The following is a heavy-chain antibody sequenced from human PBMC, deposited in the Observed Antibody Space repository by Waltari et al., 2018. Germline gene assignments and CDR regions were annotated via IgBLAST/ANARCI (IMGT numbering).Heavy chain of an antibody. CDR3: ARAYDIFYYYYYGMDV. CDR1: GGSFSGYY. J-gene: IGHJ6*02. V-gene: IGHV4-34*01. CDR2: IKHSGRT. Sequence: QVQLQQWGAGLLKPSETLSLTCAVYGGSFSGYYWSWIRQPPGQGLEWIGEIKHSGRTNYNPSLKSRVTISVETSKNQFSLKLSSVTAADTAVYYCARAYDIFYYYYYGMDVWGQGTTVTVSS. D-gene: IGHD3-9*01.